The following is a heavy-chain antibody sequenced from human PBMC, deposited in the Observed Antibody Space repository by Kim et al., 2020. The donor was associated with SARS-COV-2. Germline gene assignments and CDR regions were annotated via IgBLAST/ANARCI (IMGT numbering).Heavy chain of an antibody. J-gene: IGHJ3*01. Sequence: SETLSLTCAVSSGSIRDANWWSWVRQTPGEGLEWIGEISHSGITNYNPSLKSRVTISLDQSKNQFSLNLSSVTAADTAVYYCAGEVNRVWSGDAFDLWGHGTVVIVSS. CDR2: ISHSGIT. CDR3: AGEVNRVWSGDAFDL. V-gene: IGHV4-4*02. D-gene: IGHD6-25*01. CDR1: SGSIRDANW.